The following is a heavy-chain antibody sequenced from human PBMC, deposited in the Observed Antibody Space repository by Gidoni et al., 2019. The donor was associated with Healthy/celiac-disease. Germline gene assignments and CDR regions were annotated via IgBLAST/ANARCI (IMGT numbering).Heavy chain of an antibody. D-gene: IGHD3-22*01. Sequence: QLQLQESGPGLVKPSETLSLTCTVSSGSISSSMYYWGWIRQPPGKGLEWIGSIYYSGSTYYNPSLKSRVTISVDTSKNQFSLKLSSVTAADTAVYYCATGLGYYDSSGYLRWGQGTLVTVSS. V-gene: IGHV4-39*01. CDR3: ATGLGYYDSSGYLR. J-gene: IGHJ4*02. CDR2: IYYSGST. CDR1: SGSISSSMYY.